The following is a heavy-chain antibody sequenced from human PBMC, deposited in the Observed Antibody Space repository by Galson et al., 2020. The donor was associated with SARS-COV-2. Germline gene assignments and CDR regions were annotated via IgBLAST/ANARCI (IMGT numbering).Heavy chain of an antibody. D-gene: IGHD1-26*01. V-gene: IGHV3-30*04. Sequence: GESLKISCAASGFIFSNYAIHWVRQAPGKGLEWVAVISYDGSNEYFTDSVKGRFSISRDNSKNTVYLQMNSLRAEDTAVYYCARDGGWDLIRNWFDPWGQGTLVTVSS. J-gene: IGHJ5*02. CDR1: GFIFSNYA. CDR2: ISYDGSNE. CDR3: ARDGGWDLIRNWFDP.